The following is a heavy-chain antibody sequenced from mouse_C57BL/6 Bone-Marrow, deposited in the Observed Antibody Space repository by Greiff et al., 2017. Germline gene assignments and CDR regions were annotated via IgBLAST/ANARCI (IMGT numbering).Heavy chain of an antibody. J-gene: IGHJ2*01. CDR3: ARGGRRYFDY. CDR1: GYAFTNYL. D-gene: IGHD1-1*01. CDR2: INPGSGGT. Sequence: QVQLQQSGAELVRPGPSVKVSCKASGYAFTNYLIEWVKQRPGQGLEWIGVINPGSGGTNYNEKFKGKATLTADKSSSTAYMQLSSLTSEDSAVYFCARGGRRYFDYWGQGTTLTVSS. V-gene: IGHV1-54*01.